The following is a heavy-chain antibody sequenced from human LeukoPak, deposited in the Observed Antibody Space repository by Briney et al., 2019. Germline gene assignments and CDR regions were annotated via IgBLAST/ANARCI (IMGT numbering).Heavy chain of an antibody. V-gene: IGHV4-34*01. J-gene: IGHJ4*02. D-gene: IGHD3-10*01. CDR3: ATAMGGY. CDR2: INHSGST. CDR1: GGSFSGYY. Sequence: KSSETLSLTCAVYGGSFSGYYWSWIRQPPGKGLEWIGEINHSGSTNYNPSLKSRVTISVDTSKNQFSLKLSSVTAADTAVYYCATAMGGYWGQGTLVTVSS.